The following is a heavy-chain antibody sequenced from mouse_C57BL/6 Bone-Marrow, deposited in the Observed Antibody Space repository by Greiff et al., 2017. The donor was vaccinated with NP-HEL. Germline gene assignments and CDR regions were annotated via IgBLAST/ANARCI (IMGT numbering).Heavy chain of an antibody. V-gene: IGHV2-2*01. J-gene: IGHJ1*03. CDR1: GFSLTSYG. CDR3: ARNFYSNYFYWYFDV. CDR2: IWSGGST. D-gene: IGHD2-5*01. Sequence: QVQLQQPGPGLVQPSQSLSITCTVSGFSLTSYGVHWVRQSPGKGLEWLGVIWSGGSTDYNAAFISRLSISKDNSKSQVFFKMNSLQADDTAIYYCARNFYSNYFYWYFDVWGTGTTVTVSS.